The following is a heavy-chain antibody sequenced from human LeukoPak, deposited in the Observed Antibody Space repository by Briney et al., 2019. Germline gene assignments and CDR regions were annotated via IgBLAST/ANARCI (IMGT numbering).Heavy chain of an antibody. J-gene: IGHJ6*02. CDR2: IYTSGST. CDR3: VKRTLYYGMDA. Sequence: SETLSLTCTVSGGSISSGSYYWSWIRQPAGKGLEWIGRIYTSGSTNYNPSLKSRVTISVDTSKNQFSLKLSSVTAADTAVYYCVKRTLYYGMDAWGQGTTVTVSS. CDR1: GGSISSGSYY. V-gene: IGHV4-61*02.